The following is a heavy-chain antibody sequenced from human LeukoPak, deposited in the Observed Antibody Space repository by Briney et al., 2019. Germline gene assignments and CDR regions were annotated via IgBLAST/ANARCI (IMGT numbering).Heavy chain of an antibody. CDR1: GFTFSSYA. CDR2: ISGSGGST. Sequence: GGSLRLSCAASGFTFSSYAMSWVRQAPGKGLEWVSAISGSGGSTYYADSVKGRFTISRDNSKNTLYLQMNSLRAEDTAVYYCAKDQGYGDYNYGGFDYWGQGTLVTVSS. J-gene: IGHJ4*02. CDR3: AKDQGYGDYNYGGFDY. V-gene: IGHV3-23*01. D-gene: IGHD4-17*01.